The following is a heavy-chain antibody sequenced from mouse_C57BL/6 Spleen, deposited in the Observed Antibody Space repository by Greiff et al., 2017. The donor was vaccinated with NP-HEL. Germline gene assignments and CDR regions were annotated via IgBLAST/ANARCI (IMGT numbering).Heavy chain of an antibody. Sequence: QVQLQQPGAELVKPGASVKLSCKASGYTFTSYWMHWVKQRPGQGLEWIGMIHPNSGSTNYNEKFKSKATLTVAKSSSTAYMQLSSLTSEDSAVYYCARGDYDYDGAWFAYWGQGTLVTVSA. J-gene: IGHJ3*01. CDR1: GYTFTSYW. D-gene: IGHD2-4*01. CDR3: ARGDYDYDGAWFAY. CDR2: IHPNSGST. V-gene: IGHV1-64*01.